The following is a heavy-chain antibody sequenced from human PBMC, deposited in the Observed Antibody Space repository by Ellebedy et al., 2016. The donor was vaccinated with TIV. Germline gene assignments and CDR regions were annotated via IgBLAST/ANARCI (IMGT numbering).Heavy chain of an antibody. J-gene: IGHJ4*02. V-gene: IGHV1-8*02. D-gene: IGHD3-10*01. CDR3: ARRRQGSGITDF. CDR2: TNPNSGNT. Sequence: AASVKVSCKASGYSFTDYDINWARQATGQGLEWMGWTNPNSGNTAHARAFQGRVTVTRDLSISTVYMELSSLTSEDTAVYYCARRRQGSGITDFWGQGTMVTVSS. CDR1: GYSFTDYD.